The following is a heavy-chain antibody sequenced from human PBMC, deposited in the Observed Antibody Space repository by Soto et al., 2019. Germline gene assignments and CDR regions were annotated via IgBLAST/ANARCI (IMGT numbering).Heavy chain of an antibody. CDR2: IYPGDSDT. CDR1: GYSFTSYW. Sequence: PGESLKISCKGSGYSFTSYWIGWVRQMPGKGLEWMGIIYPGDSDTRYSPSFQGQVTISADKSISTAYLQWSSLKASDTAMYYCARRVALREDYYYGMDVWGQGTTVTVSS. V-gene: IGHV5-51*01. CDR3: ARRVALREDYYYGMDV. D-gene: IGHD4-17*01. J-gene: IGHJ6*02.